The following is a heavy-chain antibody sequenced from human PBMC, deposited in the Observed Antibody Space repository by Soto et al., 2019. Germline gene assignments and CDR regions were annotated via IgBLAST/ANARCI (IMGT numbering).Heavy chain of an antibody. V-gene: IGHV3-9*01. CDR3: VKSTGYSGGYFDC. CDR2: ISWNSGSI. Sequence: EVQLEESGGGLVQPGRSLRLSCAASGFTFDDYAMHWVRQAPGKGLEWVSGISWNSGSIGYADSVKGRFTISRDNAKNSRYLQMNSLRAEDTALYYCVKSTGYSGGYFDCWGQGTLVTVSS. CDR1: GFTFDDYA. J-gene: IGHJ4*02. D-gene: IGHD6-19*01.